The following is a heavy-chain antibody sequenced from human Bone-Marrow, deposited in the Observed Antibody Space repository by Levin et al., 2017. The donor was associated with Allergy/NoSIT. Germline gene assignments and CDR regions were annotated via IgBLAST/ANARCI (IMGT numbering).Heavy chain of an antibody. V-gene: IGHV2-70*11. D-gene: IGHD3-10*01. CDR1: GFSLSTSGMC. Sequence: SGPTLVKPTQTLILTCTFSGFSLSTSGMCVSWIRQPPGKALEWLARIDWDDDKKYRTSLKSRLTISRDTSKNQVVLTMTNMDPVDTATYYCARMYTGPGMERFDYWGQGTPVTVSS. J-gene: IGHJ4*02. CDR3: ARMYTGPGMERFDY. CDR2: IDWDDDK.